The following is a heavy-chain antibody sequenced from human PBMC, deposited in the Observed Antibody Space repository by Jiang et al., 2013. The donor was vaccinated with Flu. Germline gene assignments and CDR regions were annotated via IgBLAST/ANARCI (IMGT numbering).Heavy chain of an antibody. V-gene: IGHV4-59*01. D-gene: IGHD3-3*01. CDR3: ARDQSGGYNWFAP. Sequence: SRVTISVDTSKNQFSLKMSSVTAADTAVYYCARDQSGGYNWFAPWGQGILVTVSS. J-gene: IGHJ5*02.